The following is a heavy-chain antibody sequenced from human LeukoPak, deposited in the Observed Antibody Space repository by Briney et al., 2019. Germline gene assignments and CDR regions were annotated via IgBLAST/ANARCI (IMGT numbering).Heavy chain of an antibody. J-gene: IGHJ4*02. Sequence: GGSLRLSCAASGFTFSSYAMSWVRQAPGKGLEWVSAISGSGGSTYYADSVKGRFTISRDNSKNTLYLQMNSLRAEDTAVYYCAKDKYRVTMMWYYFDYWGQGTLVTVSS. D-gene: IGHD3-22*01. CDR3: AKDKYRVTMMWYYFDY. V-gene: IGHV3-23*01. CDR2: ISGSGGST. CDR1: GFTFSSYA.